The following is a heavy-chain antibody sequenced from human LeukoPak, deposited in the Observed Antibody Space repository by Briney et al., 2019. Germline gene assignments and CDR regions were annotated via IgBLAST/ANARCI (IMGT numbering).Heavy chain of an antibody. CDR3: ARVQYQLLYRSQANYYYYMDV. CDR1: GYTFTGYY. V-gene: IGHV1-2*02. J-gene: IGHJ6*03. CDR2: INPNSGGT. Sequence: ASVKVSCKASGYTFTGYYMHWVRQAPGQGLEWMGWINPNSGGTNYAQKFQGRVTMTRDTSISTAYMELSRLRSDDTAVYYCARVQYQLLYRSQANYYYYMDVWGKGTTVTVSS. D-gene: IGHD2-2*02.